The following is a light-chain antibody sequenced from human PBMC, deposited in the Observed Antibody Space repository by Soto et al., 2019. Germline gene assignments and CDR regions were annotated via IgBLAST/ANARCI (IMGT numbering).Light chain of an antibody. CDR2: DAS. CDR1: QSISSW. J-gene: IGKJ1*01. Sequence: DIQMTQSPSTLSASVGDRVTITCRASQSISSWLAWYQQKPGKAPKLLIYDASSLESGVPSRFSGSGSVTDFTLTISSLQPDDFATYYCQQYNSYLWTFGQGTKVDIK. V-gene: IGKV1-5*01. CDR3: QQYNSYLWT.